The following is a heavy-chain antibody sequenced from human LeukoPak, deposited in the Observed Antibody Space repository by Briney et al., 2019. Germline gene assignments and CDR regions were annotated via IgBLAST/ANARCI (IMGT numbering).Heavy chain of an antibody. Sequence: PGRSLRLSCAASGFTFSGYAMRWVRQAPGKGLEWVAVISYDGSNKYYADSVKGRFTISRDNSKNTLYLQMNSLRAEDTAVYYCARDRYCSGGSCLGFDYWGQGTLVTVSS. D-gene: IGHD2-15*01. CDR2: ISYDGSNK. CDR3: ARDRYCSGGSCLGFDY. V-gene: IGHV3-30*04. J-gene: IGHJ4*02. CDR1: GFTFSGYA.